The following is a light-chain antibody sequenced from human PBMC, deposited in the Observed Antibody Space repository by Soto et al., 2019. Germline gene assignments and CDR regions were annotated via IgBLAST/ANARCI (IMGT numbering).Light chain of an antibody. Sequence: VMTQAPATLTVSPGERVTLSCRASQTINNNVAWYQLKDGQVPRLLIYGASTRATDIPARFSGSGSGTDFTLTISRLEPEDFAVYYCQQYGSSGTFGQGTKVDIK. CDR2: GAS. CDR1: QTINNN. V-gene: IGKV3-15*01. J-gene: IGKJ1*01. CDR3: QQYGSSGT.